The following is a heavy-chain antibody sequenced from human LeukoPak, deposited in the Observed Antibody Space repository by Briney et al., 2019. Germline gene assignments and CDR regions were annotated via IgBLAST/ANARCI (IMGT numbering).Heavy chain of an antibody. CDR1: GFTFSSYA. CDR3: ARGGLMAYAIDYFDY. Sequence: GGSLRLSCAASGFTFSSYAMHWVRQAPGKGLEYVSAISSNGGSTYYANSVKGRFTISRDNSKNTLYLQMGSLRAEDMAVYYCARGGLMAYAIDYFDYWGQGTLVTVSS. J-gene: IGHJ4*02. D-gene: IGHD2-8*01. V-gene: IGHV3-64*01. CDR2: ISSNGGST.